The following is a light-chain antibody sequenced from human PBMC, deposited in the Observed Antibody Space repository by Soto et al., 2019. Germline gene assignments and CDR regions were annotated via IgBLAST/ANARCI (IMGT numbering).Light chain of an antibody. V-gene: IGKV3-11*01. J-gene: IGKJ1*01. Sequence: EIVLTQSPATLSLSPVERATLSCRASQRVSSSLAWYQQKPGQAPRLLIYDASNRATGIPARFSGSGSGTDFTLTISSLEPEDFAVYYCQQRSNWPPTWTFGQGTKVDIK. CDR2: DAS. CDR1: QRVSSS. CDR3: QQRSNWPPTWT.